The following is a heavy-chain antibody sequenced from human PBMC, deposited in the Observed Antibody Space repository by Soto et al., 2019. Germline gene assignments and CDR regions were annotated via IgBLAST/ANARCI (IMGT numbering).Heavy chain of an antibody. V-gene: IGHV6-1*01. Sequence: SQTLSLTCAMSGDSVSSNSAAWNWIRQSPSRGLEWLGRTYYRSKWYNDYAVSVKSRITINPDTSKNQFSLQLNSVTPEDTAVYYCARTPTYSTSWYYPLDYWGQGNLVTVSS. CDR3: ARTPTYSTSWYYPLDY. D-gene: IGHD6-13*01. J-gene: IGHJ4*02. CDR1: GDSVSSNSAA. CDR2: TYYRSKWYN.